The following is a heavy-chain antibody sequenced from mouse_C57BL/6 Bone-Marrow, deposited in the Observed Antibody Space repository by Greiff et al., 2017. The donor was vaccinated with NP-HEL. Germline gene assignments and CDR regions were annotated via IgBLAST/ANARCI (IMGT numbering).Heavy chain of an antibody. CDR3: AREGIYYDYDGTPYFDY. V-gene: IGHV1-54*01. J-gene: IGHJ2*01. CDR2: INPGSGGT. D-gene: IGHD2-4*01. CDR1: GYAFTNYL. Sequence: QVQLQQSGAELVRPGTSVKVSCKASGYAFTNYLIEWVKQRPGQGLEWIGVINPGSGGTNYNEKFKGKATLTADKSSSTAYMQLSSLTSEDSAVYCCAREGIYYDYDGTPYFDYWGQGTTLTVSS.